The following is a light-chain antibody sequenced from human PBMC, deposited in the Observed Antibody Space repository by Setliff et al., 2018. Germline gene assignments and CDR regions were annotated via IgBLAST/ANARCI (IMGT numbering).Light chain of an antibody. CDR1: SGSIASNY. CDR2: EDN. CDR3: QSYDSSIYYV. V-gene: IGLV6-57*01. Sequence: NFMLTQPNSVSESPGKTVTISCTRSSGSIASNYVQWYQQRPGSSPTTVIYEDNQRPSGVPVRFSGSIDSSSNSSSLTISGLKTEDEADYYCQSYDSSIYYVFGTGTKVTVL. J-gene: IGLJ1*01.